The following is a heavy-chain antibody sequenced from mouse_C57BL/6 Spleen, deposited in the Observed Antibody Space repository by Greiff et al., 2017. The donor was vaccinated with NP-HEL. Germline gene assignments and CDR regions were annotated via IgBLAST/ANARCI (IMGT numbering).Heavy chain of an antibody. CDR1: GFTFSDYY. V-gene: IGHV5-16*01. Sequence: DVKLVESEGGLVQPGSSMKLSCTASGFTFSDYYMAWVRQVPEKGLEWVANINYDGSSTYYLDSLKSRFIISRDNAKNILYLQMSSLKSEDTATYYCARGRDWFAYWGQGTLVTVSA. J-gene: IGHJ3*01. CDR2: INYDGSST. CDR3: ARGRDWFAY.